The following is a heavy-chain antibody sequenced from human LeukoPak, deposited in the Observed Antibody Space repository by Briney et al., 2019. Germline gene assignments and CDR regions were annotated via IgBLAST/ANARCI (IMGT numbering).Heavy chain of an antibody. CDR3: AKGSYSSSSWGSDI. V-gene: IGHV3-9*01. D-gene: IGHD6-13*01. J-gene: IGHJ3*02. Sequence: GGSLRLSCAASVFTFDDYPMHWVRQAPAKGLEWVSGISWNSGSIGYADPVKGRFPISRDNAKNSLYLQMNILRAEDKALYYCAKGSYSSSSWGSDIWGQGTMVTVSS. CDR2: ISWNSGSI. CDR1: VFTFDDYP.